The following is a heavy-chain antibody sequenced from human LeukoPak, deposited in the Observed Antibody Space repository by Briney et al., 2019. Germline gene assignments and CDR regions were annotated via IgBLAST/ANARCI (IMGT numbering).Heavy chain of an antibody. CDR2: ISGSGGST. V-gene: IGHV3-23*01. Sequence: GGSLRLSCAASGFIFSSYAMSWVRQAPGKGLEWVSAISGSGGSTYYADSVKGRFTISRDNSKNTLYLQMNSLRAEDTAVYYCAKYPPYSGSYYYFDYWGQGTLVTVSS. CDR3: AKYPPYSGSYYYFDY. D-gene: IGHD1-26*01. J-gene: IGHJ4*02. CDR1: GFIFSSYA.